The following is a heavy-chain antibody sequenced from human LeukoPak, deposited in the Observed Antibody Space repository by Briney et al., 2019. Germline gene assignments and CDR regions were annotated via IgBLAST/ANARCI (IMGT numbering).Heavy chain of an antibody. V-gene: IGHV5-51*01. CDR2: MHPGDSDI. Sequence: RAGESLKISCKGSGYSFTTYWLAWVRQMPGKGLEWMGIMHPGDSDIRYSPSFQGQVTISADKSITTAYLQRSSLKASDSAMYYCARARDYYDSSGSILGAFDIWGQGTMVTVSS. CDR3: ARARDYYDSSGSILGAFDI. J-gene: IGHJ3*02. CDR1: GYSFTTYW. D-gene: IGHD3-22*01.